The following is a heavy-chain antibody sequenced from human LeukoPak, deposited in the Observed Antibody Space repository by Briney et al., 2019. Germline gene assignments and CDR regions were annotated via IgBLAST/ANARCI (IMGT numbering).Heavy chain of an antibody. V-gene: IGHV4-39*07. CDR1: GGSISSSSYY. D-gene: IGHD3-22*01. Sequence: SETLSLTCTVSGGSISSSSYYWGWIRQPPGKGLEWIGSIYYSGSTYYNPSLKSRVTISVDTSKNQFSLKLSSVTAADTAVYYCASEYYYDTSGYYSLAHWGQGTLVTVSS. J-gene: IGHJ4*02. CDR2: IYYSGST. CDR3: ASEYYYDTSGYYSLAH.